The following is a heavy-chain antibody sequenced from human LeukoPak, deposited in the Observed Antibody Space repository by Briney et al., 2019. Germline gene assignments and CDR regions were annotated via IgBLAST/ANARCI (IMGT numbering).Heavy chain of an antibody. V-gene: IGHV4-4*02. Sequence: SSETLSLTCAVSGGSISSSNWWSWVRQPPGKGLEWIGEIYHSGSTNYNPSLKSRVTISVDKSKNQFSLKLSSVTAADTAVYYCARGGVGAIASFDYWGQGTLVTVSS. CDR2: IYHSGST. CDR3: ARGGVGAIASFDY. J-gene: IGHJ4*02. CDR1: GGSISSSNW. D-gene: IGHD1-26*01.